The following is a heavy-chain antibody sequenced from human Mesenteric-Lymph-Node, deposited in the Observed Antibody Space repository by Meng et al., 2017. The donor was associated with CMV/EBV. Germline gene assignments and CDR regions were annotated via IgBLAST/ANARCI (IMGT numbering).Heavy chain of an antibody. J-gene: IGHJ5*02. D-gene: IGHD1-1*01. Sequence: QVQLVQSGAKVKKPGGSVKVSCKASGYSFTGYSIHWVRQAPGQGLEWMGRISPNTGDTIYEENFQGRVTMTRDTSINTAYMELSSLTSDDTAVYYCGRGQQTFDPWGQGTLVTVSS. CDR2: ISPNTGDT. CDR3: GRGQQTFDP. CDR1: GYSFTGYS. V-gene: IGHV1-2*06.